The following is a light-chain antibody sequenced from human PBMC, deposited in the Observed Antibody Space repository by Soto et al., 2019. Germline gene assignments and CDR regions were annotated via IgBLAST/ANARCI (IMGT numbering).Light chain of an antibody. V-gene: IGKV1-5*01. Sequence: DIQMTQSPSSLSASVGDRVTVTCRASQSVSGWLAWYQQKPGEAPKLLIYDASALERGVPSRFSGSGSGTKFTPTIASLQPDDFATYYCQQYETYPGTFGPGTKGDIK. J-gene: IGKJ1*01. CDR3: QQYETYPGT. CDR1: QSVSGW. CDR2: DAS.